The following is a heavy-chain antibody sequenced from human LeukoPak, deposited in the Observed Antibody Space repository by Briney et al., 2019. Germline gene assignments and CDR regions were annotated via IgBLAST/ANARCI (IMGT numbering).Heavy chain of an antibody. Sequence: SETLSLTCTVSGGSISSYYWSWIRQPPGKGLEWIGYIYYSESTNYNPSLKSRVTISVDTSKNQFSLKLSSVTAADTAVYYCARDDYDSSGPRFDPWGQGTLVTVSS. J-gene: IGHJ5*02. CDR1: GGSISSYY. V-gene: IGHV4-59*01. CDR2: IYYSEST. CDR3: ARDDYDSSGPRFDP. D-gene: IGHD3-22*01.